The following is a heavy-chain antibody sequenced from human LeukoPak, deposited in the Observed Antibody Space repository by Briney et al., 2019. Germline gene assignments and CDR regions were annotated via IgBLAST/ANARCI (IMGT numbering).Heavy chain of an antibody. CDR3: ARQYSSSWYYFDY. CDR1: GFTFSSYW. D-gene: IGHD6-13*01. Sequence: GGSLRLSCAASGFTFSSYWMSWVRQAPGKGLEWVANIKQEGSEKYYVDSVKGRFTISRDNAKNSLYLQMNSLRAEDTAVYYCARQYSSSWYYFDYWGQGTLVTVSS. CDR2: IKQEGSEK. V-gene: IGHV3-7*01. J-gene: IGHJ4*02.